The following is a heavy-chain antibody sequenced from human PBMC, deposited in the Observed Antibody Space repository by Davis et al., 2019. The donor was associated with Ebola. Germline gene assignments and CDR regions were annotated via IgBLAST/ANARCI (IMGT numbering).Heavy chain of an antibody. D-gene: IGHD5-12*01. Sequence: PGGSLRLSCAASGFTFSSYSMNWVRQAPGKGLEWVSSISSSSSYIYYADSVKGRFTISRDNAKNSLYLQMNSLRAEDTAVYYCARVTGIVATEFGYWGQGTLVTVSS. CDR3: ARVTGIVATEFGY. V-gene: IGHV3-21*01. J-gene: IGHJ4*02. CDR2: ISSSSSYI. CDR1: GFTFSSYS.